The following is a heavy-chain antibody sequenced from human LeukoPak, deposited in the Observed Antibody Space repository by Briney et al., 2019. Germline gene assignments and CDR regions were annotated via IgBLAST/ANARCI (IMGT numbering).Heavy chain of an antibody. CDR1: GDSISTINYY. CDR2: IYYSGST. V-gene: IGHV4-39*01. CDR3: ARRGRTTITSRAFDP. Sequence: SETLSLTCTVSGDSISTINYYWGWIRQPPGKGLEWIGDIYYSGSTYYNPSLKSRVTISVDTSKNQFSLKLSSVTAADTAVYYCARRGRTTITSRAFDPWGQGTLVTVSS. D-gene: IGHD1-14*01. J-gene: IGHJ5*02.